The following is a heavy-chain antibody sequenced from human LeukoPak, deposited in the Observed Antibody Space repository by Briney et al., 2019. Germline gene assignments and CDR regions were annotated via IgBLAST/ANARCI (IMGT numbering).Heavy chain of an antibody. Sequence: GGSLRLSCVASGFTFYSHVMSWVRQAPGMGLEWVSAISGSGVTTFYADSMKGRFTISRDNSKNTLYLQMNSLRAEDTAVYYCAKGGRILLKNFGLDVWGQGTTVTVFS. D-gene: IGHD2/OR15-2a*01. CDR2: ISGSGVTT. CDR1: GFTFYSHV. CDR3: AKGGRILLKNFGLDV. J-gene: IGHJ6*02. V-gene: IGHV3-23*01.